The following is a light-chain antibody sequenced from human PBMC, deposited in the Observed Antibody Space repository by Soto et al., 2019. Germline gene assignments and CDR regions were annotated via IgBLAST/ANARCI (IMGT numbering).Light chain of an antibody. J-gene: IGKJ1*01. Sequence: DIQMTQSPSSLSASVGDRVIIVCWASQTISNYLNWYQQKPGKAPKLLIYGASNLQSGVPSRFSGSASGTDFTLTITSLQPEDFAIYYCQQSYSTPWTFGQGTKVDIX. V-gene: IGKV1-39*01. CDR3: QQSYSTPWT. CDR1: QTISNY. CDR2: GAS.